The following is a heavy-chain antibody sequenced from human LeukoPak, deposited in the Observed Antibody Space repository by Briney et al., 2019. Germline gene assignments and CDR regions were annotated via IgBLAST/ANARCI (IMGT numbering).Heavy chain of an antibody. CDR1: GFTFNSYG. CDR3: AKGSGWEASYFYYYMDV. V-gene: IGHV3-30*02. Sequence: GGSLRLSCAASGFTFNSYGIHWVRQAPGKGLEGVAFIRYDGSSKYYVDSVKGRFAISRDNSKNTLYLKMNSLRAEDTAVYFCAKGSGWEASYFYYYMDVWGKGTTVTISS. D-gene: IGHD1-26*01. J-gene: IGHJ6*03. CDR2: IRYDGSSK.